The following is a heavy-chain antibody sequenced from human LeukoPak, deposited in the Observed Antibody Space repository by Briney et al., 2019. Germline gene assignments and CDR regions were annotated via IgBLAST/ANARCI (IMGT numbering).Heavy chain of an antibody. Sequence: GGSLRLSCAASGFTFSSYEMNWVRQAPGKGLEWVSYISSSRSTIYYADSVKGRFTISRDNAKNSLYLQMNNLRAEDTAVYYCAELGITMIGGVWGKGTTVTISS. CDR2: ISSSRSTI. CDR1: GFTFSSYE. D-gene: IGHD3-10*02. J-gene: IGHJ6*03. V-gene: IGHV3-48*03. CDR3: AELGITMIGGV.